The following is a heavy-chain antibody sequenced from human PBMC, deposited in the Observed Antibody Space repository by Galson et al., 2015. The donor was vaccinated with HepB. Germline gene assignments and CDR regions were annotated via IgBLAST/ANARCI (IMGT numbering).Heavy chain of an antibody. Sequence: QSGAEVKKPGESLKISCKGSGYSFTSYWIGWVRQMPGKGLEWMGIIYPGDSDTRYSPSFQGQVTISADKSISTAYLQWSSLKASDTAMYYCARRVGLNGWSGYYTKRPPFWFDPWGQGTLVTVSS. CDR1: GYSFTSYW. J-gene: IGHJ5*02. CDR2: IYPGDSDT. CDR3: ARRVGLNGWSGYYTKRPPFWFDP. V-gene: IGHV5-51*03. D-gene: IGHD3-3*01.